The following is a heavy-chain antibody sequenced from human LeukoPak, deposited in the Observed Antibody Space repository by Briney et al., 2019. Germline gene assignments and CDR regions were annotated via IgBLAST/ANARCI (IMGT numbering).Heavy chain of an antibody. V-gene: IGHV3-15*01. CDR1: GFSFNDAW. CDR2: IKRKTGGGTT. D-gene: IGHD2-15*01. J-gene: IGHJ4*02. CDR3: TTDTRRVVVPK. Sequence: GGSLRLSCAASGFSFNDAWMSWVRQAPGKGLEWVGRIKRKTGGGTTDYAAPVKGRFTISRDDSKTSLYLQMNNLKTEDTAVYYCTTDTRRVVVPKWGQGTLVTVSS.